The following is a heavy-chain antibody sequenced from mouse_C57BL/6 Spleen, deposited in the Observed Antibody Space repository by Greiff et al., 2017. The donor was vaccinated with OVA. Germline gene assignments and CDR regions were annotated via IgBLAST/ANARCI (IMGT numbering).Heavy chain of an antibody. CDR3: ARFYGNRYWYFDV. D-gene: IGHD2-1*01. CDR2: IYPGDGDT. CDR1: GYAFSSSW. V-gene: IGHV1-82*01. J-gene: IGHJ1*03. Sequence: VQLQQSGPELVKPGASVKISCKASGYAFSSSWMNWVKQRPGKGLEWIGRIYPGDGDTNYNGKLKGRATLTADKSSSTAYMQLSSLTSEDSAVYFCARFYGNRYWYFDVWGTGTTVTVSS.